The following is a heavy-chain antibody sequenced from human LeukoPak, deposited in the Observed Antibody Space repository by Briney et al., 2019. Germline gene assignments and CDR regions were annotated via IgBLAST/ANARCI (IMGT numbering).Heavy chain of an antibody. V-gene: IGHV3-9*01. CDR3: AKGGGGYNKGPFFDY. CDR1: GFTFDDYA. D-gene: IGHD5-24*01. J-gene: IGHJ4*02. Sequence: GGSLRLSCAASGFTFDDYAMPWVRQAPGKGLEWVSGISWNSGSIGYADSVKGRFTISRDNAKNSLYLQMNSLRAEDTALYYCAKGGGGYNKGPFFDYWGQGTLVTVSS. CDR2: ISWNSGSI.